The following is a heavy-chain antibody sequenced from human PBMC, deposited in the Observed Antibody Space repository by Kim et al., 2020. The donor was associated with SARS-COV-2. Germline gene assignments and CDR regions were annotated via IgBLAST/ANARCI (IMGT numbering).Heavy chain of an antibody. V-gene: IGHV1-69*08. CDR1: GGTFSTYT. D-gene: IGHD6-13*01. J-gene: IGHJ4*02. Sequence: SVKVSCKTSGGTFSTYTICWVRQAPGQGLEWLVRIVPFLDSTNYAQKFQGRITITADKSTNTAYMELSSLTSEDTAVYFCARDPGGLAAGTLDNWGQGALVIVSS. CDR3: ARDPGGLAAGTLDN. CDR2: IVPFLDST.